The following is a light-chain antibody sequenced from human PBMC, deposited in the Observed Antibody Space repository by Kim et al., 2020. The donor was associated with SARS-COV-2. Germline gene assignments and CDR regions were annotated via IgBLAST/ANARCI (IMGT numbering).Light chain of an antibody. CDR3: IQHDSYPLT. CDR2: AAS. V-gene: IGKV1-17*03. Sequence: DIQMTQSPSAMSASVGDRVTITCRASQGISSYLAWFQQKPGQVPKRLIYAASSLQSGVPSRFSGSGSGTEFTLTISSLQPEDFATYYCIQHDSYPLTFGGGTKLEI. CDR1: QGISSY. J-gene: IGKJ4*01.